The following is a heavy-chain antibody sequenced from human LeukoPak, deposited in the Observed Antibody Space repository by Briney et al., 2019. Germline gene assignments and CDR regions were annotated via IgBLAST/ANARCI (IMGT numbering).Heavy chain of an antibody. CDR3: ARSGGTYRYYYYMDV. J-gene: IGHJ6*03. Sequence: PSETLSLTCTVSGVSISSYYWSWIRQPPGKGLEWIGYIYYSGSTNYNPSLKSRVTISVDTSKNQFSLKLSSVTAADTAVYYCARSGGTYRYYYYMDVWGKGTTVTVSS. CDR2: IYYSGST. CDR1: GVSISSYY. V-gene: IGHV4-59*01. D-gene: IGHD1-26*01.